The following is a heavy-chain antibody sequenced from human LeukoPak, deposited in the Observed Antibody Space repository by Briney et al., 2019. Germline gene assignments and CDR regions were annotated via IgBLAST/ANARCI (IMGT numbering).Heavy chain of an antibody. CDR1: GSTFSSYG. CDR3: AKDGGDYGNY. D-gene: IGHD4-17*01. CDR2: ISYDGSNK. V-gene: IGHV3-30*18. J-gene: IGHJ4*02. Sequence: PGRSLRLSCAASGSTFSSYGMHWVRQAPGKGLEWVAVISYDGSNKYYADSVKGRFTISRDNSKNTLYLQLNSLRAEDTAVYYCAKDGGDYGNYWGQGTLVTVSS.